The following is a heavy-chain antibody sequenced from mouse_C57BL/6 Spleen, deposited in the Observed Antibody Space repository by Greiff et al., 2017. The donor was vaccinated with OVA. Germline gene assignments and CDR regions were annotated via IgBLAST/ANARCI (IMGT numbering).Heavy chain of an antibody. Sequence: QVQLQQSGPELVKPGASVKISCKASGYAFSSSWMNWVKQRPGKGLEWIGRIYPGDGDTNYNGKFKGKATLTADKSSSTAYMQLSSLTSEDSAVYFCARFRELGPIDYWGQGTTLTVSS. CDR1: GYAFSSSW. CDR3: ARFRELGPIDY. V-gene: IGHV1-82*01. J-gene: IGHJ2*01. D-gene: IGHD4-1*01. CDR2: IYPGDGDT.